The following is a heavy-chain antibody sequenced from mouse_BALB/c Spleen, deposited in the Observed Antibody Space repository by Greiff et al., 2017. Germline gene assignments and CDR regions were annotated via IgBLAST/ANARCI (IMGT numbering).Heavy chain of an antibody. CDR3: ARRGDYDAWFAY. CDR2: INPGSGGT. V-gene: IGHV1-54*03. CDR1: GYAFTNYL. Sequence: QVQLKESGAELVRPGTSVKVSCKASGYAFTNYLIEWVKQRPGQGLEWIGVINPGSGGTNYNEKFKGKATLTADKSSSTAYMQLSSLTSDDSAVYFCARRGDYDAWFAYWGQGTLVTVSA. D-gene: IGHD2-4*01. J-gene: IGHJ3*01.